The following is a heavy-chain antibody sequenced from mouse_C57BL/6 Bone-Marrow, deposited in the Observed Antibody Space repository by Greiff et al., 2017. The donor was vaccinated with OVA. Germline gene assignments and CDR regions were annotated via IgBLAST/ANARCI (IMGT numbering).Heavy chain of an antibody. Sequence: QVQLQQSGAELARPGASVKMSCKASGYTFTSYTMHWVKQRPGQGLEWIGYLNPSSGYTKYNQKFKDKATLTADKSSSTAYMQLSSLTSEDSAVYYCARGDSYYYGSSCPFDYWGQGTTLTVSS. CDR2: LNPSSGYT. J-gene: IGHJ2*01. CDR3: ARGDSYYYGSSCPFDY. D-gene: IGHD1-1*01. V-gene: IGHV1-4*01. CDR1: GYTFTSYT.